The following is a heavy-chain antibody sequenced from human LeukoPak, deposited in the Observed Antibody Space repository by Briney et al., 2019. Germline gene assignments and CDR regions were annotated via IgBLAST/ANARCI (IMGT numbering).Heavy chain of an antibody. J-gene: IGHJ4*01. CDR1: GFTFSSYE. CDR3: ARDGLVATGDPFDY. D-gene: IGHD5-12*01. V-gene: IGHV3-48*03. CDR2: ISSSGSTI. Sequence: GGSLRLSCAASGFTFSSYEMNWVRQAPGKGLEWVSYISSSGSTIHYADSVKGRFTISRDNAKNSLYLQMNSLRAEDTAVYYCARDGLVATGDPFDYWGQGTLVTVSS.